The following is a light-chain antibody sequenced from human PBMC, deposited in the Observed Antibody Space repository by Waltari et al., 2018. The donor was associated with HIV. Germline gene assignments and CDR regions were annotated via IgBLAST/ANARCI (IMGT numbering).Light chain of an antibody. Sequence: PGERATLSCRASQSVKTYLAWYQQKPGQAPRLLIYDASNRAAGIPARFSGSGSGTDFTLTISSLEPEDFAVYYCQQRINWPPITFGQGTRLDIK. CDR1: QSVKTY. CDR2: DAS. CDR3: QQRINWPPIT. V-gene: IGKV3-11*01. J-gene: IGKJ5*01.